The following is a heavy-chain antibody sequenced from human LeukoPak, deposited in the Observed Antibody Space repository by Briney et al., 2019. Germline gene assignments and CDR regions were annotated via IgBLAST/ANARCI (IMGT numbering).Heavy chain of an antibody. D-gene: IGHD6-19*01. V-gene: IGHV2-70*11. CDR1: GGSISSYY. J-gene: IGHJ3*02. CDR3: ARSDGWYRDRDAFDI. Sequence: TLSLTCTVSGGSISSYYWSWIRQPPGKALEWLARIDWDDDKYYSTSLKTRLTISKDTSKNQVVLTMTNMGPVDTATYYCARSDGWYRDRDAFDIWGQGTMVTVSS. CDR2: IDWDDDK.